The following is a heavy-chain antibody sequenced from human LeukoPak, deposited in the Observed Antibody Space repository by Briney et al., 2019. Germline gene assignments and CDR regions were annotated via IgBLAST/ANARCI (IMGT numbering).Heavy chain of an antibody. J-gene: IGHJ3*02. CDR3: AKDKTKVTPRGLDI. CDR1: GLTFSTHS. Sequence: GGSLRLSCTVSGLTFSTHSMNWVRQAPGKGLEWLSFLRHDSSDIYYADSVKGRFTISRDNSKNTLYVQMNSLRAEDTAVYYCAKDKTKVTPRGLDIWGQGTMVTVSS. V-gene: IGHV3-48*01. D-gene: IGHD4-17*01. CDR2: LRHDSSDI.